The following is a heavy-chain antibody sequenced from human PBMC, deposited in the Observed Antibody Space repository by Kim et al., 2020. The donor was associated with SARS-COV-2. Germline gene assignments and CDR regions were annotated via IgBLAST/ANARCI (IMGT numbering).Heavy chain of an antibody. J-gene: IGHJ5*02. V-gene: IGHV3-11*06. CDR2: ISSSSSYT. CDR3: ARGMAGGSYHDP. D-gene: IGHD1-26*01. Sequence: GGSLRLSCAASGFTFSDYYMSWIRQAPGKGLEWVSYISSSSSYTNYADSVKGRFTISRDNAKNSLYLQMNSLRAEDTAVYYCARGMAGGSYHDPWGQGTLVTVSS. CDR1: GFTFSDYY.